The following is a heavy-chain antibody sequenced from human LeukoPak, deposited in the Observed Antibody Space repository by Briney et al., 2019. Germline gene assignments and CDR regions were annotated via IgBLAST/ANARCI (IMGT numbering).Heavy chain of an antibody. CDR1: GFTVCSNC. V-gene: IGHV3-53*01. CDR3: AREPGYSYGAFDY. Sequence: PGGSLRLSCAASGFTVCSNCMTWVRQAPGKGLEWVSVIYSDGTTYYADSVKGRFTISRDNSKNTLYLQMSSLRADDTAVYYCAREPGYSYGAFDYWGQGALVTVSS. J-gene: IGHJ4*02. D-gene: IGHD5-18*01. CDR2: IYSDGTT.